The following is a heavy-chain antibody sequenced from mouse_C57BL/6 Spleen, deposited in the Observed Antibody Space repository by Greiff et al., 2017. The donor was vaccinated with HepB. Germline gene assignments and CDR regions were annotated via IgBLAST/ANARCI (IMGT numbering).Heavy chain of an antibody. J-gene: IGHJ3*01. CDR2: IYPGGGYT. D-gene: IGHD3-3*01. V-gene: IGHV1-63*01. CDR3: AREGLGEMFAY. CDR1: GYTFTNYW. Sequence: VQLQQSGAELVRPGTSVKMSCKASGYTFTNYWIGWAKQRPGHGLEWIGDIYPGGGYTNYNEKFKGKATLTADKSSSTAYMQFSSLTSEDSAIYYCAREGLGEMFAYWGQGTLVTVSA.